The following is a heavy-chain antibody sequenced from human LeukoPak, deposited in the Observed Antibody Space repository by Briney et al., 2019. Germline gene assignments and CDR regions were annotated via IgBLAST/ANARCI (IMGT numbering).Heavy chain of an antibody. Sequence: PGGSLRLSCAASGFTFSDYNMRWIRQAPGKGLEWVSSISRSGSTKYYADSVKGRFTISRDNAKNSLFLQMNSLRAEDTAVYYCARTIVATTHYYYYYYMDVWGKGTTVTISS. D-gene: IGHD5-12*01. CDR3: ARTIVATTHYYYYYYMDV. V-gene: IGHV3-11*01. CDR2: ISRSGSTK. J-gene: IGHJ6*03. CDR1: GFTFSDYN.